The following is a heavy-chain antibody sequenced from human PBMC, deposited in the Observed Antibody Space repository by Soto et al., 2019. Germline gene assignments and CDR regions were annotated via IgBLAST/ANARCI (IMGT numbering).Heavy chain of an antibody. CDR2: INPNSGVT. V-gene: IGHV1-2*02. CDR3: ARDLREWSGTYYTPPDY. J-gene: IGHJ4*02. D-gene: IGHD1-26*01. CDR1: GYTFTGYY. Sequence: ASVKVSCKASGYTFTGYYMHWVRQAPGQGLEWMGWINPNSGVTNSAQKFQGRVTMTRDTSISTAYMELSRLRSDDTAVYYCARDLREWSGTYYTPPDYWGQGTLVTVSS.